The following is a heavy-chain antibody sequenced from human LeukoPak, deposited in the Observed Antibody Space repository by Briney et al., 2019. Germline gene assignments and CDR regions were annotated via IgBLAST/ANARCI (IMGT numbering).Heavy chain of an antibody. CDR3: ARRLAATDPYFDY. Sequence: GESLKISCKGSGYSFTSYWIGWVRQMPGKGLEWMGIIDPGDSDTKYSPPFQGQVTFSADKSISTAYLQWSSLKASDTAMYYCARRLAATDPYFDYWGQGTLVTVSS. J-gene: IGHJ4*02. D-gene: IGHD6-25*01. V-gene: IGHV5-51*01. CDR1: GYSFTSYW. CDR2: IDPGDSDT.